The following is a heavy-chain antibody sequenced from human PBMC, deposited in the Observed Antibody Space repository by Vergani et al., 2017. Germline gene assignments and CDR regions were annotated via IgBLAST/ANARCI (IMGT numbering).Heavy chain of an antibody. J-gene: IGHJ6*02. CDR1: GYTFTSYY. V-gene: IGHV1-46*03. Sequence: QVQLVQSGAEVKKPGASVKVSCKASGYTFTSYYMHWVRQAPGQGLEWMGIINPSGGSTSYAQKFQGRVTMTRDTSTSTVYMELSSLRSEDTAVYYCARVVVPAAMAFYYGMDVWGQGTTVTVSS. CDR2: INPSGGST. CDR3: ARVVVPAAMAFYYGMDV. D-gene: IGHD2-2*01.